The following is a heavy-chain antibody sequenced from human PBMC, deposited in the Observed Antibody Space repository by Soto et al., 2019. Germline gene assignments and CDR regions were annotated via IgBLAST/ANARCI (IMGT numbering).Heavy chain of an antibody. CDR3: ARDLSV. V-gene: IGHV3-66*01. Sequence: VQLVESGGGLVQPGGSLRLSCAASGFTVSSNYMSWVRQAPGKGLEWVSVIYSGGTTYYADSVKGIFTISRDNSKNTLYLQMNSLRAEYAAVYYCARDLSVWGKGTTVTVSS. CDR2: IYSGGTT. CDR1: GFTVSSNY. J-gene: IGHJ6*04.